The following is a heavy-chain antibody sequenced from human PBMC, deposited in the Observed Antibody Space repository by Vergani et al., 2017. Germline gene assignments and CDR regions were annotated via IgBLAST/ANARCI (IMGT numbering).Heavy chain of an antibody. V-gene: IGHV1-18*01. CDR1: GYTFTSYG. J-gene: IGHJ4*02. CDR3: ARDRGLDYVWGSYRPVDY. CDR2: ISAYNGNT. D-gene: IGHD3-16*02. Sequence: QVQLVQSGAEVKKPGASVKVSCKASGYTFTSYGISWVRQAPGQGLEWMGWISAYNGNTNYAQKLQGRVTMTTDTATSTAYMELRSLRSDDTAVYYCARDRGLDYVWGSYRPVDYWGQGTLVTVSS.